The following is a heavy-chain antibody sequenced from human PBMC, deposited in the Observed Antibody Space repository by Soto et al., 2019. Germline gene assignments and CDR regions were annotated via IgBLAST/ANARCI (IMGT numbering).Heavy chain of an antibody. D-gene: IGHD4-17*01. V-gene: IGHV4-30-4*01. CDR1: GGSISGGVGGLYY. CDR2: IYHSGST. J-gene: IGHJ2*01. Sequence: QLQLRESGPGLVKPSETLSLTCTVSGGSISGGVGGLYYWSWIRQPPGQGLEWIGYIYHSGSTYYHPSLKSRVTISVDTSKNQISLRLSSVTAADTAVYYCAREVIPLTTDGYFDLWGRGTLVTVSS. CDR3: AREVIPLTTDGYFDL.